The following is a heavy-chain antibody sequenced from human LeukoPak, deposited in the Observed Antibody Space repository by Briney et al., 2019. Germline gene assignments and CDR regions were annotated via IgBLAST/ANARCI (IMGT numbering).Heavy chain of an antibody. CDR2: MNPNSGNT. V-gene: IGHV1-8*01. Sequence: ASVNVSCKASGYTFTSYDINWVRQATGQGLEWMGWMNPNSGNTGYAQKFRGRVTMTRNTSISTAYMELSSLRSEDTAVYYCARFNGRGVSNDYWGQGTLVTVSA. CDR1: GYTFTSYD. J-gene: IGHJ4*02. D-gene: IGHD3-10*01. CDR3: ARFNGRGVSNDY.